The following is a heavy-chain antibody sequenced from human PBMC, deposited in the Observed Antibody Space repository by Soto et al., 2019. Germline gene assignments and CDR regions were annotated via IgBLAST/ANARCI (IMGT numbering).Heavy chain of an antibody. CDR2: IYHSGST. J-gene: IGHJ5*02. D-gene: IGHD2-2*01. Sequence: SETLSLTCAVSGVSISSGGSSWSWIRQPPGKGLEWIGYIYHSGSTYYNPSLKSRVTISVDRSKNQFSLKLSSVTAADTAVYYCARVPDRWGQGTLVTVSS. V-gene: IGHV4-30-2*01. CDR1: GVSISSGGSS. CDR3: ARVPDR.